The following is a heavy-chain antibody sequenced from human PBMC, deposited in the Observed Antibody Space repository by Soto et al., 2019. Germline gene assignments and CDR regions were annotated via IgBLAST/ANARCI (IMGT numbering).Heavy chain of an antibody. D-gene: IGHD5-18*01. CDR2: IYYSGST. CDR1: GGSISSRSYY. Sequence: SETLSLTCTGSGGSISSRSYYWGWIRQPPGKGLEWIGSIYYSGSTYYNPSLKSRVTISVDTSKNHFSLKLSSVTAADTAVYYCTSCYPPDYWGQGTLVTVSS. J-gene: IGHJ4*02. V-gene: IGHV4-39*02. CDR3: TSCYPPDY.